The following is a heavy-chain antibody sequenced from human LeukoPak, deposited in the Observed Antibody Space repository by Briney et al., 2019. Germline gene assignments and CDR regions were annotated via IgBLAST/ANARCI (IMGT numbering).Heavy chain of an antibody. V-gene: IGHV3-48*01. CDR2: ISSSSSTI. Sequence: GGSLRLSCAASGFTFSSYSMNWVRQAPGKGLEWVSYISSSSSTIYYADSVKGRFTISRDNAKNSLYLQMNSLRAEDTAVYYCARDQKDYDFWSGYLDAFDIWGQGTMVTVSS. CDR3: ARDQKDYDFWSGYLDAFDI. J-gene: IGHJ3*02. CDR1: GFTFSSYS. D-gene: IGHD3-3*01.